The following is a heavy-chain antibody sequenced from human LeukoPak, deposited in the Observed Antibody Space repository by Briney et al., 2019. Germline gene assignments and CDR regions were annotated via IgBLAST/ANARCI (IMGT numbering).Heavy chain of an antibody. CDR3: ATLAYCGGDCDKFFDY. CDR2: IKQDGSEK. Sequence: PGRSLRLSCAASGFTFSSYWMSWVRQAPGKGLEWVANIKQDGSEKYYVDSVKGRFTISRDNAKNSLYLQMNSLRAEDTAVYYCATLAYCGGDCDKFFDYWGQGTLVTVSS. V-gene: IGHV3-7*02. D-gene: IGHD2-21*02. J-gene: IGHJ4*02. CDR1: GFTFSSYW.